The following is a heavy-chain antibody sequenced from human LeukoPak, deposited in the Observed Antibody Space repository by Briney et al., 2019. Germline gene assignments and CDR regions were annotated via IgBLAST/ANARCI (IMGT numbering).Heavy chain of an antibody. Sequence: KPSETLSLTCAVYGGSFSGYYWSWIRQPPGKGLEWIGEINHSGSTNYNPSLKSRVTISVDTSKDQFSLKLSSVTAADTAVYYCARRWQWLDYWGQGTLVTVSS. J-gene: IGHJ4*02. CDR3: ARRWQWLDY. D-gene: IGHD6-19*01. CDR2: INHSGST. CDR1: GGSFSGYY. V-gene: IGHV4-34*01.